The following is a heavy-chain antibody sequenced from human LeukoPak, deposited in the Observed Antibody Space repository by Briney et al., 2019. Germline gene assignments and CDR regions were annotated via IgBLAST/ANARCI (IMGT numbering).Heavy chain of an antibody. CDR2: ISGSGGST. Sequence: GGSLRLSCAASGFTFSSYAMSWVRQAPGKGLEWVSAISGSGGSTYYADSVKGRFTISRDNSKNTLYLQMNSLRAEDTAVYYCASDYSNYDPPRGGAFDIWGQGTMVTVSS. V-gene: IGHV3-23*01. D-gene: IGHD4-11*01. CDR1: GFTFSSYA. CDR3: ASDYSNYDPPRGGAFDI. J-gene: IGHJ3*02.